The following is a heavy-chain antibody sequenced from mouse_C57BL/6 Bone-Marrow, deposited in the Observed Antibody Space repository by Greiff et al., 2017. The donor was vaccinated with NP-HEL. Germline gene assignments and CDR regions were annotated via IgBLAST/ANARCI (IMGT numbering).Heavy chain of an antibody. Sequence: VKLVESGAELARPGASVKLSCKASGYTFTSYGISWVKQRPGQGLEWIGEIYPRSGNTYYNEKFKGKATLTADKSSSTAYMELRSLTSEDSAVYFCARRDSYWGQGTTLTVSS. CDR1: GYTFTSYG. CDR2: IYPRSGNT. J-gene: IGHJ2*01. CDR3: ARRDSY. V-gene: IGHV1-81*01.